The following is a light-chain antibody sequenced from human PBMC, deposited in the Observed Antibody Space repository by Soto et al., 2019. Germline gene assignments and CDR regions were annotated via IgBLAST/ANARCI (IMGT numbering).Light chain of an antibody. CDR1: QTISDW. J-gene: IGKJ2*01. Sequence: DIPMTQSPSTLSASVGDRVTITCRASQTISDWLAWYQQRPGKAPNLLIYKASSLESGVSSRFSGSGSGTEFTLTISSLQPDDLATYYCQHYNSYPYTFGQGTKLEI. V-gene: IGKV1-5*03. CDR2: KAS. CDR3: QHYNSYPYT.